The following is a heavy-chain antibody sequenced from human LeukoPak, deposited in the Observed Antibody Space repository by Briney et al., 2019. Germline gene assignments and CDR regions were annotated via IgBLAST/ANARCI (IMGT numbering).Heavy chain of an antibody. CDR1: GGSVNSGTYY. D-gene: IGHD3-10*01. J-gene: IGHJ3*02. V-gene: IGHV4-61*01. Sequence: SETLSLTCTVSGGSVNSGTYYWSWIRQPPGKGLEWIGYIYYSGSTYYNPSLKSRVTISVDTSKNQFSLKLSSVTAADTAVYYCARDPFGDAFDIWGQGTMVTVSS. CDR3: ARDPFGDAFDI. CDR2: IYYSGST.